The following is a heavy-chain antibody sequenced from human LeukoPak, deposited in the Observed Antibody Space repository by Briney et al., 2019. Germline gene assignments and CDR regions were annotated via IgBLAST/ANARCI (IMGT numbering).Heavy chain of an antibody. V-gene: IGHV4-38-2*02. CDR3: ARNISGLGLYSHHAYDPAGAFDI. J-gene: IGHJ3*02. CDR1: GYSFNSVYY. D-gene: IGHD1-20*01. Sequence: PSETLSFTCTVSGYSFNSVYYWAWIRQPPGKGLEWVGSIYNSGSTSYNPSLKSRVTLSLDTSKNQFSLRLTSVTAADTAVYYCARNISGLGLYSHHAYDPAGAFDIWGQGTMVTVSS. CDR2: IYNSGST.